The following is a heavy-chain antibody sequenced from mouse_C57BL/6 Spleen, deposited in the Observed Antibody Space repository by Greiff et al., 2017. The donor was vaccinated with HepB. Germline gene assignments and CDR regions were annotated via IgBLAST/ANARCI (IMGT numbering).Heavy chain of an antibody. CDR1: GFTFSDYY. D-gene: IGHD1-1*02. CDR3: ARHARYDYYAMDY. CDR2: ISNGGGST. J-gene: IGHJ4*01. V-gene: IGHV5-12*01. Sequence: DVKLVESGGGLVQPGGSLKLSCAASGFTFSDYYMYWVRQTPEKRLEWVAYISNGGGSTYYPDTVKGRFTISRDNAKNTLYLQMSRLKSEDTAMYYCARHARYDYYAMDYWGQGTSVTVSS.